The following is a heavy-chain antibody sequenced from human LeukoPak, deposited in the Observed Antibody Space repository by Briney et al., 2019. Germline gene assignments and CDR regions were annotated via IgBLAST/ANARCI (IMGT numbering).Heavy chain of an antibody. CDR2: ISGSGDST. D-gene: IGHD6-19*01. Sequence: GGSLRLSCAASGFTFSNYVMSWVRRAPGKGLEWVSGISGSGDSTYYADSVKGRFTISRDNSKNTLYLQMNSLRVEDTAAYYCAKVRAPSGWFNSDYWGQGTLVTVSS. V-gene: IGHV3-23*01. J-gene: IGHJ4*02. CDR3: AKVRAPSGWFNSDY. CDR1: GFTFSNYV.